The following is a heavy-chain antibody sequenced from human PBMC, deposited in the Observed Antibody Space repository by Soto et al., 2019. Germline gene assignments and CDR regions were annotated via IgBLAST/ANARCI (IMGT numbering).Heavy chain of an antibody. Sequence: PTETLSLTSTVSGGFVSSTGYYWTWIRQPPGKGLEWIGSIHYSGSTYYNPSLQSRVTISVHTSKNHFSLERTSLSAADTAVYYGERALEHLGLDYWGQGSVLTVAS. V-gene: IGHV4-61*08. CDR3: ERALEHLGLDY. J-gene: IGHJ4*02. CDR1: GGFVSSTGYY. D-gene: IGHD3-3*01. CDR2: IHYSGST.